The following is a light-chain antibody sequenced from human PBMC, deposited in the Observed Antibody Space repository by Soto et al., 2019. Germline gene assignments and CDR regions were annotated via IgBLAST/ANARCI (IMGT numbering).Light chain of an antibody. CDR2: WDT. V-gene: IGLV3-9*01. J-gene: IGLJ2*01. CDR1: NIGSKS. Sequence: SYELTQPLSVSVALGKTAIITCGGNNIGSKSVHWYQQKPGQAPVLVIYWDTNRPSGIPERFSGSSSRNTATLTISRAQAGDEADYYCQVWDSNTAHVVFGGGTKLTVL. CDR3: QVWDSNTAHVV.